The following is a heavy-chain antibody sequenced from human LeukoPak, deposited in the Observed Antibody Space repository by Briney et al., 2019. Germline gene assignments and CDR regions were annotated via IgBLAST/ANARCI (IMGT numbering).Heavy chain of an antibody. CDR1: GFTFSSYA. CDR3: AKDEYYYDSSGYHYFDY. J-gene: IGHJ4*02. CDR2: ISGSGGST. D-gene: IGHD3-22*01. V-gene: IGHV3-23*01. Sequence: GGSLRLSCAASGFTFSSYAMSWVRQAPGKGLEWVSAISGSGGSTYYADSVKGRFTISRDNSKNTLYLQMNSLRAEDTAVYYCAKDEYYYDSSGYHYFDYWGQGTLVTVSS.